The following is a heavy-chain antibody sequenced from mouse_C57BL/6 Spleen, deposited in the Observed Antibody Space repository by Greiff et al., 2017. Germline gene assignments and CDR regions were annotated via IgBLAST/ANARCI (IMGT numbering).Heavy chain of an antibody. V-gene: IGHV1-64*01. D-gene: IGHD3-3*01. CDR3: AREGDEYYYAMDY. CDR2: IHPNSGST. J-gene: IGHJ4*01. Sequence: QVQLQQPGAELVKPGASVKLSCKASGYTFTSYWMHWVKQRPGQGLEWIGMIHPNSGSTNYNEKFKSKATLTVDKSSSTAYMQLSSLTSEDSAVYYCAREGDEYYYAMDYWGQGTSVTVSS. CDR1: GYTFTSYW.